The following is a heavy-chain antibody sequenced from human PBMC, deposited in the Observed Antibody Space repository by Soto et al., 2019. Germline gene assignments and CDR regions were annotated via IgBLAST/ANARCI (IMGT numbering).Heavy chain of an antibody. CDR2: INAGNGNT. CDR1: GYTFTSYA. V-gene: IGHV1-3*01. Sequence: QVQLVQSGAEVKKPGASVKVSCKASGYTFTSYAMHWLRQAPGQRLEWMGWINAGNGNTKYSQKFQGSVTITRDTSASTAYMDLSSLRSEDTAVYYCARDLGGWPDYWGQGTLVTVSS. D-gene: IGHD2-15*01. CDR3: ARDLGGWPDY. J-gene: IGHJ4*02.